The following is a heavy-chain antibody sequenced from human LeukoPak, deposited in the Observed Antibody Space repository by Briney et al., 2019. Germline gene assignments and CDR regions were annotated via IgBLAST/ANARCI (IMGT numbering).Heavy chain of an antibody. CDR1: GFTFSRYA. V-gene: IGHV3-21*01. J-gene: IGHJ4*02. CDR2: ISSDTPNK. CDR3: ARDLGGPDY. D-gene: IGHD3-16*01. Sequence: GGSLRLSCATSGFTFSRYARNWIRQAPGKGLEWVSFISSDTPNKNYADSVKGRFTISRDNAKNSVYLQLNSLRAEDTAMYYCARDLGGPDYWGQGTLVTVSS.